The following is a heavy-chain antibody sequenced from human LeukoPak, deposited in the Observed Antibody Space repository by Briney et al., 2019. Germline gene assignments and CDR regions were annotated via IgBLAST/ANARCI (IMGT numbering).Heavy chain of an antibody. D-gene: IGHD3-3*01. CDR1: GFTFSSYS. CDR2: ISSSSSYI. Sequence: PGGSLRLSCAASGFTFSSYSMNWVRQAPGKGLEWVSSISSSSSYIYYADSVKGRFTISRDNAKNSLYLQMNSLRAEDTAVYYCAGGAQYYDFWSGYYTWYFDYWGQGTLVTVSS. CDR3: AGGAQYYDFWSGYYTWYFDY. J-gene: IGHJ4*02. V-gene: IGHV3-21*01.